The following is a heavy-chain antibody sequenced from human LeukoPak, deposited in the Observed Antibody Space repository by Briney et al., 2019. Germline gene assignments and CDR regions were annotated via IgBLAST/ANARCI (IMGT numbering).Heavy chain of an antibody. CDR2: IYRGGST. J-gene: IGHJ4*02. V-gene: IGHV3-53*01. CDR3: ARDDNLDY. Sequence: PGGSLRLSCAASGFTVSSIYMSWVRLAPGKGLEWVSVIYRGGSTYYADSVKGRFTISRDKSKNTLYLQMNSLRAEDTAVYYCARDDNLDYWGQGTLVTVSS. CDR1: GFTVSSIY.